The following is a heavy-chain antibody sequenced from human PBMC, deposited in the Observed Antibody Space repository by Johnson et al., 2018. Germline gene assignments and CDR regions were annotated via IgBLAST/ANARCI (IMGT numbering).Heavy chain of an antibody. D-gene: IGHD5-24*01. Sequence: QLVESGAEVKKXGESLKIXCKGSGYSFTSYWIGWVRQMHGKGLEWTGIIYPGDSDTRYSPSFQGTVTISADKSTTTPYLQWSSLKASDTAMYYFASGRDGYNFSFASWGQWTMVTVSS. CDR3: ASGRDGYNFSFAS. CDR1: GYSFTSYW. V-gene: IGHV5-51*01. CDR2: IYPGDSDT. J-gene: IGHJ3*02.